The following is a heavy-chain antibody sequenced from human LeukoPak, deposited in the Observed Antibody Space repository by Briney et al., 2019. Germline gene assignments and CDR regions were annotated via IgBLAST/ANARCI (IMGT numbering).Heavy chain of an antibody. CDR3: AKDLVVVVAATFDY. V-gene: IGHV3-33*03. D-gene: IGHD2-15*01. CDR2: IWYDGSNK. J-gene: IGHJ4*02. Sequence: IWYDGSNKYYAASVKRRFTLSRDNSKNTLYLQMNSLRAEDTAVYYCAKDLVVVVAATFDYWGQGTLVTVSS.